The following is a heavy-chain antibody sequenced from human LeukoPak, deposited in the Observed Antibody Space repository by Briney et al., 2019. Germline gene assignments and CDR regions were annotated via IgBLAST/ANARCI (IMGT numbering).Heavy chain of an antibody. V-gene: IGHV3-48*03. CDR3: AELGITMIGGV. D-gene: IGHD3-10*02. Sequence: GGSLRLSCAASGFTFSSYNMNWVRQAPGKGLEWVSYISSSGSTVYYADSVKGRFTISRDNAKNSLYLQMNSLRAEDTAVYYCAELGITMIGGVWGKGTTVTISS. CDR2: ISSSGSTV. CDR1: GFTFSSYN. J-gene: IGHJ6*04.